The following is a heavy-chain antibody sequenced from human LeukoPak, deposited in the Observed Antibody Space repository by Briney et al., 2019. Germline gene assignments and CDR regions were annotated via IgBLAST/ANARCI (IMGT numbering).Heavy chain of an antibody. CDR2: INHSGST. Sequence: KPSETLSLTCAVYGGSFSGYYWSWIRQPPGKGLEWIGEINHSGSTNYNPSLKSRVTISVDTSKNQFSLKLSSVTAADTAVYYCAGVVVTATSFDYWGQGTLVTVSS. CDR1: GGSFSGYY. D-gene: IGHD2-21*02. CDR3: AGVVVTATSFDY. V-gene: IGHV4-34*01. J-gene: IGHJ4*02.